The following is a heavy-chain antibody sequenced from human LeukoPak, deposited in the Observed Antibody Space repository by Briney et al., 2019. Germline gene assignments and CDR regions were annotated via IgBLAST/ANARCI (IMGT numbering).Heavy chain of an antibody. D-gene: IGHD3-22*01. V-gene: IGHV3-23*01. CDR2: ISGSGGST. CDR3: AKADYYDSSGYYPPSEFDY. J-gene: IGHJ4*02. CDR1: GFTFSSYA. Sequence: GGSLRLSCAASGFTFSSYAMSWVRQAPGKGLEWVSAISGSGGSTYYADSVKGRFTISRDNSKNTLYLQMNSLRAEDTAVYYCAKADYYDSSGYYPPSEFDYWGQGTLATVSS.